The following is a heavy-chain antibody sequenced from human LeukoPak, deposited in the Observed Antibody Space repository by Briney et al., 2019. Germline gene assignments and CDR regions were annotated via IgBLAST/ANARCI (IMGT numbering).Heavy chain of an antibody. D-gene: IGHD2-15*01. CDR1: GGSISSGSYY. Sequence: SETLSLTCTVSGGSISSGSYYWSWIRQPAGKGLEWIGRIYTSGSTNYNPSLKSRVTISVDTSKNQFSLKLSSVTAADTAVYYCARGIVVVAQLGYYYYYMDVWGKGTTVTISS. V-gene: IGHV4-61*02. J-gene: IGHJ6*03. CDR3: ARGIVVVAQLGYYYYYMDV. CDR2: IYTSGST.